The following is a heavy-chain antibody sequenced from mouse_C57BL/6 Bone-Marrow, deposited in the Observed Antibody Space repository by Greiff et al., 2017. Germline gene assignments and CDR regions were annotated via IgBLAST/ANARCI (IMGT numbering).Heavy chain of an antibody. V-gene: IGHV5-15*01. CDR2: ISNLAYSI. CDR1: GFTFSDYG. CDR3: ARHYYGSSYGNYFDY. J-gene: IGHJ2*01. D-gene: IGHD1-1*01. Sequence: EVHLVESGGGLVQPGGSLKLSCAASGFTFSDYGMAWVRQAPRKGPEWVAFISNLAYSIYYADTVTGRFTISRENAKNTLYLEMSSLRSEDTAMYYCARHYYGSSYGNYFDYWGQGTTLTVSS.